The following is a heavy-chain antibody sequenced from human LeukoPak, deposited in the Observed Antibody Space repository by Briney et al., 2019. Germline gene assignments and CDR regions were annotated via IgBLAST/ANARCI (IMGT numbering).Heavy chain of an antibody. D-gene: IGHD5-18*01. J-gene: IGHJ4*02. CDR3: AKLDTAMVGNFDY. CDR1: GFTFSSYV. V-gene: IGHV3-23*01. Sequence: GGSLRLSCAASGFTFSSYVMSWVRQAPGKGLEWVSAISGSGGSTYYAASVKGRFTISRDNSKNTLYLQMNSLRAEDTAVYYCAKLDTAMVGNFDYWGQGTLVTVSS. CDR2: ISGSGGST.